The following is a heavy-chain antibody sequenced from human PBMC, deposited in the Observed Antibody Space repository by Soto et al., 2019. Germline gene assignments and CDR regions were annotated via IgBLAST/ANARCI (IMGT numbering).Heavy chain of an antibody. CDR3: ARDISLGYYDFWSGSRNWFDP. CDR1: GYTFTSYG. J-gene: IGHJ5*02. V-gene: IGHV1-18*04. CDR2: ISAYNGNT. D-gene: IGHD3-3*01. Sequence: VASVKVSCKASGYTFTSYGISWVRQAPGQGLEWMGWISAYNGNTNYAQKLQGRVTMTTDTSTSTAYMELRSLRSDDTAVYYCARDISLGYYDFWSGSRNWFDPWGQGTLVTVSP.